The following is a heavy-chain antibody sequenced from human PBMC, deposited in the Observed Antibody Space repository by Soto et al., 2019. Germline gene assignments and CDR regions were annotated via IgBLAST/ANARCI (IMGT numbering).Heavy chain of an antibody. CDR1: GGTFSSYT. Sequence: SVKVSCKASGGTFSSYTISWVRQAPGQGLEWMGRIIPILGIANYAQKFQGRVTITADKSTSTAYMELSSLRSEDTAVYYCARDRYCSSTSCYARPYYGMDVWGQGTTVTVSS. J-gene: IGHJ6*02. D-gene: IGHD2-2*01. CDR3: ARDRYCSSTSCYARPYYGMDV. CDR2: IIPILGIA. V-gene: IGHV1-69*04.